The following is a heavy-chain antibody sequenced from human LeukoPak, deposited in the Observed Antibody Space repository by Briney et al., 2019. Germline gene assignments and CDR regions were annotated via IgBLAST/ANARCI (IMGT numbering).Heavy chain of an antibody. CDR1: GFTFSSYA. J-gene: IGHJ3*02. V-gene: IGHV3-30*04. D-gene: IGHD1-1*01. CDR3: ARDDDKPDNGFDI. CDR2: ISYDGSYK. Sequence: PGGSLRFSCAASGFTFSSYARHWVRQAPGKGLEWVAVISYDGSYKYYADSVKGRLTISRDNAKNTLYLQMNSLRVEDTAVYYCARDDDKPDNGFDIWGQGTLVTVSS.